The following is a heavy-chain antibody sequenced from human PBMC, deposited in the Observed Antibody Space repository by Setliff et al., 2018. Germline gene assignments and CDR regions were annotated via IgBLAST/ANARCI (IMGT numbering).Heavy chain of an antibody. D-gene: IGHD6-13*01. CDR2: VIPLLETS. CDR1: GGTFSNHA. V-gene: IGHV1-69*10. J-gene: IGHJ6*02. CDR3: ARTKMDVVAAAAKYTSLDV. Sequence: SVKVSCKVAGGTFSNHAISWVRQAPGQGLEWMGGVIPLLETSKYAQKFQGRVTITADQTTNTAHMEVSSLRSEDTAVCYCARTKMDVVAAAAKYTSLDVWGQGTSVTVSS.